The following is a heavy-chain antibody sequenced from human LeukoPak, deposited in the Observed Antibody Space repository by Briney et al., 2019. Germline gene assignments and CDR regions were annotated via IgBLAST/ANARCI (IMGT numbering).Heavy chain of an antibody. Sequence: GGSLRLSCAASGFIFSSYNMNWVRHSPTKGLEWVASIDTTSEYIFYTDSLKGRFTISRDNAKNSLYLQMNNLRVEDTAVYYCARDRDTVGRYYKTPWFDPRGQGTLVTVSS. CDR1: GFIFSSYN. D-gene: IGHD3-22*01. J-gene: IGHJ5*02. CDR2: IDTTSEYI. CDR3: ARDRDTVGRYYKTPWFDP. V-gene: IGHV3-21*06.